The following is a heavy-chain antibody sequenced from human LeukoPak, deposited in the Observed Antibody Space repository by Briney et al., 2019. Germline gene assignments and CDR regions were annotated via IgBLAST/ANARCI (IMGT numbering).Heavy chain of an antibody. J-gene: IGHJ4*02. CDR2: IKQDGSEK. Sequence: GGSLRLSCAASGFTFSTYWMSWVRQAPGKGLEWVANIKQDGSEKYYVDSLKGRFTISRDNANNSLYLQMNSLRAEDTAVYYCARDSYYYDSSGYYPNFDYWGQGTLVTVSS. CDR3: ARDSYYYDSSGYYPNFDY. V-gene: IGHV3-7*01. D-gene: IGHD3-22*01. CDR1: GFTFSTYW.